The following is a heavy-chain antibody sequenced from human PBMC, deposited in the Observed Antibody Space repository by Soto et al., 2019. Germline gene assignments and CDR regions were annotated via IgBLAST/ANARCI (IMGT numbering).Heavy chain of an antibody. V-gene: IGHV4-59*08. Sequence: SETLSLTCSVSGASISGYYWSWIRQPPGKGLEWIGYFYYSANTKYNPSLKSRVTISADTSRNRFSLRLSSVTAADTAVYYCARLRGHYASGSYSQDFDYWGQGTRVTVSS. CDR1: GASISGYY. CDR2: FYYSANT. J-gene: IGHJ4*02. D-gene: IGHD3-10*01. CDR3: ARLRGHYASGSYSQDFDY.